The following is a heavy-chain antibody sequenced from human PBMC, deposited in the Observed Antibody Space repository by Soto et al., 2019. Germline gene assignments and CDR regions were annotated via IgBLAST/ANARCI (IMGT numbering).Heavy chain of an antibody. V-gene: IGHV3-30*18. CDR1: GFTFSSYG. CDR2: ISYDGSNK. Sequence: GGSLRLSCAASGFTFSSYGMHWVRQAPGKGLEWVAVISYDGSNKYYADSVKGRFTISRDNSKNTLYLQMNSLRAEDTAVYYCAKVFGQRGYSGYDSRYFDYWGQGTLVTVSS. J-gene: IGHJ4*02. CDR3: AKVFGQRGYSGYDSRYFDY. D-gene: IGHD5-12*01.